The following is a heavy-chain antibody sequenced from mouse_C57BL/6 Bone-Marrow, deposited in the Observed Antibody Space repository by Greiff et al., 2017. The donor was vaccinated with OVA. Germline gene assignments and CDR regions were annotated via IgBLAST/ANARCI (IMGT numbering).Heavy chain of an antibody. V-gene: IGHV5-17*01. J-gene: IGHJ4*01. D-gene: IGHD2-1*01. CDR3: AREGNSYYYAMDY. CDR2: ISSGSSTI. Sequence: EVHLVESGGGLVKPGGSLKLSCAASGFTFSDYGMHWVRQAPEKGLEWVAYISSGSSTIYYADTVKGRFTISRDNAKNTLFLQMTSLRSEDTAMYYCAREGNSYYYAMDYWGQGTSVTVSS. CDR1: GFTFSDYG.